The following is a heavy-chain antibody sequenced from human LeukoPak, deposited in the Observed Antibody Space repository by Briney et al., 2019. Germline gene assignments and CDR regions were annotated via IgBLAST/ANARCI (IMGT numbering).Heavy chain of an antibody. Sequence: ASVKVSCKASGYTFTGYYMHWVRQAPGQGLEWMGWINPNSGGTNYAQKFQGRVTMTRDTSVSTAYMELSGLRSDDTAVYYCARGPSRGYDVQHYWGQGTLVTVSS. CDR3: ARGPSRGYDVQHY. D-gene: IGHD6-25*01. CDR1: GYTFTGYY. CDR2: INPNSGGT. J-gene: IGHJ4*02. V-gene: IGHV1-2*02.